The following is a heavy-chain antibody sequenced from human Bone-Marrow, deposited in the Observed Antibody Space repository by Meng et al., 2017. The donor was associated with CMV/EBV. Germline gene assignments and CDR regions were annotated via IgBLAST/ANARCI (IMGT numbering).Heavy chain of an antibody. Sequence: GSLRLSCTVSGGSISSYYWSWIRQPPGKGLEWIGYIYYSGRTNYNPSLKSRVTISVDTSKNQFSLKLSSVTAADTAVYYCASVAAAGTVADWGPGQLVTFSS. D-gene: IGHD6-13*01. J-gene: IGHJ4*02. V-gene: IGHV4-59*01. CDR1: GGSISSYY. CDR2: IYYSGRT. CDR3: ASVAAAGTVAD.